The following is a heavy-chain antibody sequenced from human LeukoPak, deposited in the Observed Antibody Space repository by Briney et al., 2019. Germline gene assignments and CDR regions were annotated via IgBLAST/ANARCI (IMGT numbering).Heavy chain of an antibody. V-gene: IGHV4-34*01. CDR1: GGSFSGYY. Sequence: SETLSLTCAVYGGSFSGYYWSWIRQPPGKGLEWIGEINHSGSTNYNPSLKSRVTISVDTSKNQFSLKLSSVTAADTAVYYCARANPQQQLAFVYWGQGTLVTVSS. CDR2: INHSGST. CDR3: ARANPQQQLAFVY. J-gene: IGHJ4*02. D-gene: IGHD6-13*01.